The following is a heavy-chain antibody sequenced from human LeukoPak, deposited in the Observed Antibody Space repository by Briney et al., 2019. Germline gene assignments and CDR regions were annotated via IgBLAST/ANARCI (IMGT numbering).Heavy chain of an antibody. CDR1: GGSFSGYY. V-gene: IGHV4-34*01. D-gene: IGHD2-2*02. CDR2: INHSGST. J-gene: IGHJ6*02. Sequence: SETLSLTCAVYGGSFSGYYWSWIRQPPGKGLEWIGEINHSGSTNYNPSLKSRVTISVDTSKNQFSLKLSSVTAADTAVYYCARGQPGYCSSTSCYSISLYYYYGMDVWGQGTTVTVSS. CDR3: ARGQPGYCSSTSCYSISLYYYYGMDV.